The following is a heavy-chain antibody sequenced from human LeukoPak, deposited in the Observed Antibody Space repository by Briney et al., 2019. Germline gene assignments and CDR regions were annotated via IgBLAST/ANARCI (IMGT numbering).Heavy chain of an antibody. D-gene: IGHD3-16*01. CDR2: MKGDGSEI. Sequence: GGSLRLSCAASGFTVSSNYMSWVRQAPGKGLEWVANMKGDGSEIHYVDSVKGRFTISRDNAKNSLYLQMNYLRGEDTAVYYCARPAYTAAYDLWGQGTMVTVSS. CDR3: ARPAYTAAYDL. V-gene: IGHV3-7*01. CDR1: GFTVSSNY. J-gene: IGHJ3*01.